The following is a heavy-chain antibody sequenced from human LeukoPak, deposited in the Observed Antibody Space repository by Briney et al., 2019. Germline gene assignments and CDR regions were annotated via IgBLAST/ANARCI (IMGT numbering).Heavy chain of an antibody. CDR1: GYTFTSHD. CDR2: MNPNSGNT. Sequence: GASVKVSCKASGYTFTSHDINWVRQPTGQGLEWMGWMNPNSGNTGYAQKFQGRVTMTRDTSINTAYMELSSLRSEDTAVYYCARVNYYVSSGSPNWFDPWGQGTLVTVSS. V-gene: IGHV1-8*01. CDR3: ARVNYYVSSGSPNWFDP. J-gene: IGHJ5*02. D-gene: IGHD3-22*01.